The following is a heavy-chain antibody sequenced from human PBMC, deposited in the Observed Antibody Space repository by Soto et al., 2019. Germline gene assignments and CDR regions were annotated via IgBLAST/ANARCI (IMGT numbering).Heavy chain of an antibody. J-gene: IGHJ5*02. V-gene: IGHV3-23*01. D-gene: IGHD3-10*01. Sequence: EVHLLESGGGLVQPGGSLRLSCAASGFTFSSYAMSWVRQAPGKGLEWVSAISGSGGSTYYADSVKGRFTISRDNSKNPLYLQMDSLRAGDTAVYSCAKGGAYGSGLFDPWGQGTLVTVSS. CDR2: ISGSGGST. CDR3: AKGGAYGSGLFDP. CDR1: GFTFSSYA.